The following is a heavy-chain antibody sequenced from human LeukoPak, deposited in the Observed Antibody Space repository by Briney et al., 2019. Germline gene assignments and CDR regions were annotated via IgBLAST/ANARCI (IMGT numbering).Heavy chain of an antibody. CDR2: ISGSGGST. J-gene: IGHJ4*02. CDR3: AREGNYYDSSGYQD. Sequence: QSGGSLRLSCAASGFTFSNYAMSWVRQAPGKGLEWVSGISGSGGSTYYADSVKGRFTISRDNAKNSLYLQMNSLRAEDTAVYYCAREGNYYDSSGYQDWGQGTLVTVSS. V-gene: IGHV3-23*01. CDR1: GFTFSNYA. D-gene: IGHD3-22*01.